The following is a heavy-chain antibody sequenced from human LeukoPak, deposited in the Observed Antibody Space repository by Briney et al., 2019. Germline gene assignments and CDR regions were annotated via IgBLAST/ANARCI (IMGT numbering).Heavy chain of an antibody. CDR2: INPNSGGT. D-gene: IGHD2-2*01. CDR1: GYTFTGYY. Sequence: ASVKVSCKASGYTFTGYYMHWVRQAPGQGLEWMGWINPNSGGTNYAQKFQGRVTMTRDTSISTAYMELSRLRSDDTAVYYCASEVVVVPPGPCGMDVWGQGTTVTVSS. V-gene: IGHV1-2*02. CDR3: ASEVVVVPPGPCGMDV. J-gene: IGHJ6*02.